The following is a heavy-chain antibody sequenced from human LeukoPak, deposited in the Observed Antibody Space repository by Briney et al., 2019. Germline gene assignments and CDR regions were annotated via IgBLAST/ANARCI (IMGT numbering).Heavy chain of an antibody. D-gene: IGHD2-21*02. CDR3: ARDLYGDSTGDAFDI. J-gene: IGHJ3*02. CDR1: GFTFSDYY. V-gene: IGHV3-11*04. CDR2: IGSSSTAI. Sequence: PGGSLRLACAASGFTFSDYYMSWISQAPGKGLEGVTYIGSSSTAIYYADSVKGRFTISRDHAENSLYLQMNSLRAEDTAVYYCARDLYGDSTGDAFDIWGRGTMVTVTS.